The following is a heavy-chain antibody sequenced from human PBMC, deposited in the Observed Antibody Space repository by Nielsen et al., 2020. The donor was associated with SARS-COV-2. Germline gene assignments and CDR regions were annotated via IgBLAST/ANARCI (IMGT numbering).Heavy chain of an antibody. CDR3: ARVQGSYGYYYYYGMDV. CDR2: INPSGGST. Sequence: ASAKVSCNASGYTFTSYYMHCLRQAPAQGLEWMGTINPSGGSTSYAQKFQGRVTMTRDTSTSTVYMELSSLRSEDTAVYYCARVQGSYGYYYYYGMDVWGQGTTVTVSS. J-gene: IGHJ6*02. D-gene: IGHD5-18*01. V-gene: IGHV1-46*01. CDR1: GYTFTSYY.